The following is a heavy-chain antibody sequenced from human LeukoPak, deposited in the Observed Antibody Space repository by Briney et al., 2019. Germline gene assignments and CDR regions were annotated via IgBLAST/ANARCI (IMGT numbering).Heavy chain of an antibody. CDR1: GGSISSYY. CDR3: AREYGYYDSSGYSVVDAFDI. J-gene: IGHJ3*02. CDR2: IYYSGST. Sequence: PSETLSLTCTVSGGSISSYYWSWIRQPPGKGLEWIGYIYYSGSTNYNPSLKSRVTISVDTSKNQFSLELSSVTAADTAVYYCAREYGYYDSSGYSVVDAFDIWGQGTMVTVSS. D-gene: IGHD3-22*01. V-gene: IGHV4-59*01.